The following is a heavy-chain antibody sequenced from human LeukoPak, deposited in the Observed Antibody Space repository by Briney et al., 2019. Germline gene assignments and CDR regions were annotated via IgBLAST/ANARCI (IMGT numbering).Heavy chain of an antibody. D-gene: IGHD3-10*01. CDR2: ISSVSTFM. J-gene: IGHJ4*02. Sequence: GGSLRLSCAASGFTFSTYSMNWVRQAPGKGLEWVSFISSVSTFMSYADSVKGRFTISRDNAKNSLYLQMNSLTAEDTAVYYCARVGSGNSFDYWGQGTLVTVSS. V-gene: IGHV3-21*01. CDR3: ARVGSGNSFDY. CDR1: GFTFSTYS.